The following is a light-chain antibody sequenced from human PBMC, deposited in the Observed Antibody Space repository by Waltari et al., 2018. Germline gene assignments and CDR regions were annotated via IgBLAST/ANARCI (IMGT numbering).Light chain of an antibody. CDR1: RSVLDTSKNKTF. CDR2: WAA. J-gene: IGKJ2*01. CDR3: QQYYAAPYT. Sequence: DIVMTQSPDSLAVSLGGRATINCKSRRSVLDTSKNKTFLAWYQLKPGQSPKLLIYWAATRESGVPDRFSASVSGTDFTLTISSLQAEDVAIYSCQQYYAAPYTFGQGTKVEIK. V-gene: IGKV4-1*01.